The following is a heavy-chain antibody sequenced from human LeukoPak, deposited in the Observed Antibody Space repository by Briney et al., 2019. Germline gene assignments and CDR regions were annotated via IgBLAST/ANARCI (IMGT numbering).Heavy chain of an antibody. CDR2: IAGSGAT. J-gene: IGHJ4*02. CDR3: ATLYHDHGAY. V-gene: IGHV3-23*01. Sequence: SGGSLRLSCAASGLTFTNNAMSWVRQAPGKGLEWVSAIAGSGATFYADSVKGRFAVSRYNPKNTLYLQMNSLRAEDTALYYCATLYHDHGAYWGQVTLVTVSS. D-gene: IGHD4-17*01. CDR1: GLTFTNNA.